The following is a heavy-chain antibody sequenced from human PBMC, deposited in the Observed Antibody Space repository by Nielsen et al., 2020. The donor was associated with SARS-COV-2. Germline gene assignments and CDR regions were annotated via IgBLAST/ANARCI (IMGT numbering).Heavy chain of an antibody. Sequence: GGSLRLSCAASGFTFSDSYMSWIRQAPGKGLEWVSYITSSGSNMYYSDSVKGRFTISRDNAKNSVFLQMNSLRAEDTAIYYCARVAYGNYWYFDLWGRGTLVSVSS. D-gene: IGHD4-17*01. J-gene: IGHJ2*01. CDR2: ITSSGSNM. CDR3: ARVAYGNYWYFDL. CDR1: GFTFSDSY. V-gene: IGHV3-11*04.